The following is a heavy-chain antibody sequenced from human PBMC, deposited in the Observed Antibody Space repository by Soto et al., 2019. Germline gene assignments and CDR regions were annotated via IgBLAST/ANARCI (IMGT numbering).Heavy chain of an antibody. J-gene: IGHJ5*01. CDR3: AHRHAGAAGRGSNWFHS. CDR2: IYWDDDK. Sequence: QITLKESGPTLVKPTQTLTLTCTFSGFSLSTGGVGVGWIRQPPGKALEWLALIYWDDDKLYSPSLKSRLTITQDASQHQVVLTLTNLDPVDTATYYCAHRHAGAAGRGSNWFHSWGQGTLVTVSS. CDR1: GFSLSTGGVG. V-gene: IGHV2-5*02. D-gene: IGHD6-13*01.